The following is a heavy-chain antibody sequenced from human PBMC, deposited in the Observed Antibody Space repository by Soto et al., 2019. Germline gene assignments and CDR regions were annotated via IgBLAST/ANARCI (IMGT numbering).Heavy chain of an antibody. CDR2: IRDSGHST. CDR3: ARVKAQILSSGWYGGDDI. V-gene: IGHV3-23*01. D-gene: IGHD6-19*01. CDR1: GFTFSTYS. Sequence: EVQLLESGGGLVQPGGSLRLSCAASGFTFSTYSMTWVRQAPGKGLEWVSTIRDSGHSTHYADSVRGRFATSRDNSKNTLFLQMNSLRAEDTAVYYCARVKAQILSSGWYGGDDIWGQGTMVTVSS. J-gene: IGHJ3*02.